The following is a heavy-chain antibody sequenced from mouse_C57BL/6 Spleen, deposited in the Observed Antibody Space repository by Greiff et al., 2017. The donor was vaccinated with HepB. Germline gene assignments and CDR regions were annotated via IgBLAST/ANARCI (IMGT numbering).Heavy chain of an antibody. CDR3: ARGLWFDY. Sequence: VQLQQSGPGLVKPSQSLSLTCSVTGYSITSGYYWNWIRQFPGNKLEWMGYMSYDGSNNYNPSLKNRISITRDTSKNQFFLKLNSVTTEDTATYYCARGLWFDYWGQGTTLTVSS. CDR1: GYSITSGYY. D-gene: IGHD1-1*02. J-gene: IGHJ2*01. CDR2: MSYDGSN. V-gene: IGHV3-6*01.